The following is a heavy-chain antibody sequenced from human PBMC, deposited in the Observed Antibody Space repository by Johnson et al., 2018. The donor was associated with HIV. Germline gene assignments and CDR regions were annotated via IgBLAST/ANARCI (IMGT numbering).Heavy chain of an antibody. Sequence: QVQLVESGGDLVQPGGSLRLSCEASGFTFSDYYMSWIRQAPGKGLEWVSHISGSSNNIFYADSVKGRFTISRDNAKNSLYVQMNSLRAEDTAVYYCAKDTYSHRLTVTESGFDIWGQGTMVTVSS. CDR1: GFTFSDYY. CDR3: AKDTYSHRLTVTESGFDI. D-gene: IGHD4-11*01. V-gene: IGHV3-11*01. CDR2: ISGSSNNI. J-gene: IGHJ3*02.